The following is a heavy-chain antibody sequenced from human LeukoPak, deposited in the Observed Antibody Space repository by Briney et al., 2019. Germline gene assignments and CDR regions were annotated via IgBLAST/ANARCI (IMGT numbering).Heavy chain of an antibody. J-gene: IGHJ3*02. D-gene: IGHD2-21*02. CDR2: INPSGGST. Sequence: ASVKVSCKASGYTFTSYYMHWVRQAPGQGLEWMGIINPSGGSTSYAQKFQGRVTMTRDTSTSTVYMELSSLRSEDTAVYYCARDMVPYCGGDCYPMGDLAFDIWGQGTMVTVSS. CDR3: ARDMVPYCGGDCYPMGDLAFDI. CDR1: GYTFTSYY. V-gene: IGHV1-46*01.